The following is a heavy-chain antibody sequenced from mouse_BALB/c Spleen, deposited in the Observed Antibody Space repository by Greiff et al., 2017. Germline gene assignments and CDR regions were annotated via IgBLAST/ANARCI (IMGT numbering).Heavy chain of an antibody. CDR2: ISSGGST. CDR1: GFTFSSYA. CDR3: ARGRYGNFDY. D-gene: IGHD2-1*01. J-gene: IGHJ2*01. V-gene: IGHV5-6-5*01. Sequence: DVKLVESGGGLVKPGGSLKLSCAASGFTFSSYAMSWVRQTPEKRLEWVASISSGGSTYYPDSVKGRFTISRDNARNILYLQMSSLRSEDTAMYYCARGRYGNFDYWGQGTTLTVSS.